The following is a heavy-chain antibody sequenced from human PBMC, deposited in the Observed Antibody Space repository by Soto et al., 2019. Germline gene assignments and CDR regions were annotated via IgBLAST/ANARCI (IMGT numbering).Heavy chain of an antibody. J-gene: IGHJ4*02. CDR3: ARGGRSGWYGMYYFDY. Sequence: GGSLRLSCAASGFTFSSYAMSWVRQAPGKGLEWVSAISGSGGSTYYADSVKGRFTISRDNSKNTLYLQMNSLRAEDTAVYYCARGGRSGWYGMYYFDYWGQGHLVTVS. CDR2: ISGSGGST. D-gene: IGHD6-19*01. CDR1: GFTFSSYA. V-gene: IGHV3-23*01.